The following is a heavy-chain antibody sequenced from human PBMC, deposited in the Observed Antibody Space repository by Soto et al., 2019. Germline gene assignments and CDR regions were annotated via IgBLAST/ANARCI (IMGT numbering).Heavy chain of an antibody. CDR3: ARDSSAVDTAVVTFAH. V-gene: IGHV1-69*01. CDR1: GGTFSSYA. CDR2: IIPIFGTA. J-gene: IGHJ4*02. D-gene: IGHD5-18*01. Sequence: QVQLVQSGAEVKKPGSSVKVSCKASGGTFSSYAISWVRQAPGQGLEWMGGIIPIFGTANYAQEFQGRVTITADESRSPGYMELSGLRSEDTAVYYRARDSSAVDTAVVTFAHWGQGTLVTVSS.